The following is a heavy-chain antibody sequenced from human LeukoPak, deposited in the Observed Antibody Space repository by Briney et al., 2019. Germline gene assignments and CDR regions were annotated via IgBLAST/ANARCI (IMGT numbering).Heavy chain of an antibody. D-gene: IGHD2/OR15-2a*01. CDR2: ISGGGYST. V-gene: IGHV3-23*01. CDR3: ARGEYDY. J-gene: IGHJ4*02. Sequence: PGGSLRLSCAASGFTFANYAMSWVRQAPGKGLEWVSAISGGGYSTYYADSVKGRFTISRDNAKNSLYLQMNSLRAEDTAVYYCARGEYDYWGQGTLVTVSS. CDR1: GFTFANYA.